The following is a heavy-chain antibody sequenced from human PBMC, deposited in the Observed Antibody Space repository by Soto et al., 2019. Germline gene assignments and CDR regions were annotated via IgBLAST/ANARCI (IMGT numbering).Heavy chain of an antibody. D-gene: IGHD1-20*01. CDR2: INPNSGGT. V-gene: IGHV1-2*02. Sequence: ASVKVSCKASGYTFSDYYIHWVRQAPGQVLEWMGWINPNSGGTKYAPKFQGGVTMTRDTSITTAYMELSRRRSGDTAVYYCASEPATAYLEGVDFWG. CDR1: GYTFSDYY. CDR3: ASEPATAYLEGVDF. J-gene: IGHJ4*01.